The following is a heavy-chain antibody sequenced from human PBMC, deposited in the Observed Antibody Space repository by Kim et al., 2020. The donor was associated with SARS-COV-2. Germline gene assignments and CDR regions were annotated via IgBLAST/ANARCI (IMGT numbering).Heavy chain of an antibody. D-gene: IGHD3-22*01. V-gene: IGHV3-30*02. J-gene: IGHJ4*02. CDR3: AKESLVITGELDY. Sequence: YADSVKGRFTSCRNKSKNGLYLQRNSLGDEDAAVYYCAKESLVITGELDYWGQGTLVTVSA.